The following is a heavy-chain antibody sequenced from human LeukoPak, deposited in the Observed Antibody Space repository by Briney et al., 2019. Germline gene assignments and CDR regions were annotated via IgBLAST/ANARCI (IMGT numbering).Heavy chain of an antibody. Sequence: PGGSLRLSCAASGFTFSSYAMSWVRQAPGKGLEWVSHITSSSDTIIYADSVKGRFTISRDNAKNSLYLQMSSLRAEDTAVYYCARLDYYYGSGSHGGDFWGQGTLVTVSS. CDR2: ITSSSDTI. CDR3: ARLDYYYGSGSHGGDF. V-gene: IGHV3-48*01. CDR1: GFTFSSYA. D-gene: IGHD3-10*01. J-gene: IGHJ4*02.